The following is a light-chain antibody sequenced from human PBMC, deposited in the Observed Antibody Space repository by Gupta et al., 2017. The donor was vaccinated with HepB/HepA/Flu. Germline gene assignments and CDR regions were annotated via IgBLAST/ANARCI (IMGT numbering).Light chain of an antibody. CDR2: AAS. J-gene: IGKJ3*01. Sequence: DIQMTQSASSLSASVGDRVTITCRASQSISNYLNWYQEKPGKAPKVLIYAASSLQSGVPSRFSGSGSGTDFTLTISSLQAEDFATYYCQQSYSTPFTFGPGTKVEIK. CDR3: QQSYSTPFT. CDR1: QSISNY. V-gene: IGKV1-39*01.